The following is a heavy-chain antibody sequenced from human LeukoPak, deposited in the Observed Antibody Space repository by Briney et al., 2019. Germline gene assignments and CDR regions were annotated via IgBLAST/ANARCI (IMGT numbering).Heavy chain of an antibody. J-gene: IGHJ6*02. CDR2: IWYDGSNK. D-gene: IGHD3-10*01. Sequence: GGSLRLSCAASGFTFSSYGMPWVRQAPGKGLEWVAVIWYDGSNKYYADSVKGRFTISRDNSKNTLYLQMNSLRAEDTAVYYCARGTYGSGSYYSGYYYYGMDVWGQGTTVTVSS. CDR1: GFTFSSYG. V-gene: IGHV3-33*01. CDR3: ARGTYGSGSYYSGYYYYGMDV.